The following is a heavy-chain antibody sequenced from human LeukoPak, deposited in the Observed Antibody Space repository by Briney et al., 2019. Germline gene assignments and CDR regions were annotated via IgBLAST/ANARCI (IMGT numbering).Heavy chain of an antibody. CDR1: GGSFSGYY. CDR2: INHSGST. J-gene: IGHJ6*03. V-gene: IGHV4-34*01. CDR3: AREGGQYYGSGSYRGYYYYTDV. Sequence: SETLSLTCAVYGGSFSGYYWSWIRQSPGKGLEWIGEINHSGSTNYNPSLKSRVTTSVDTSKNQFSLKLSSVTAADTAVYYCAREGGQYYGSGSYRGYYYYTDVWGKGTTVTVSS. D-gene: IGHD3-10*01.